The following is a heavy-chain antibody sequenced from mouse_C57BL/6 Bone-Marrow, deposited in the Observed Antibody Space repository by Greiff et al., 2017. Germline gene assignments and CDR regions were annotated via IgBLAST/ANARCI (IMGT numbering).Heavy chain of an antibody. V-gene: IGHV1-47*01. J-gene: IGHJ1*03. CDR3: ARGRHCYGSDWYFDV. CDR2: FHPYNDDT. CDR1: GYTFTTYP. Sequence: QVQLKESGAELVKPGASVKMSCKASGYTFTTYPIEWMKQNHGKSLEWIGNFHPYNDDTKYNEKFKGKATLTVEKSSSTVYLGLSRLTSDGAAVYYCARGRHCYGSDWYFDVWGTGTTVTGSS. D-gene: IGHD1-1*01.